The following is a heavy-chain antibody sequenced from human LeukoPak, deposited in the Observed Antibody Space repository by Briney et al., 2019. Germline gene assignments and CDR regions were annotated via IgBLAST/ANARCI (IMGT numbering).Heavy chain of an antibody. D-gene: IGHD2-2*01. J-gene: IGHJ4*02. V-gene: IGHV3-7*01. CDR2: IKQDGSEK. Sequence: PGGSLRLSCAASGFTFSSYWMSWVRQAPGKGLEWVANIKQDGSEKYYVDSVKGRFTISRDNAKNSLYLQMNSLRADDTAVYYCARVRGGYQPDYWGQGTLVTVSS. CDR3: ARVRGGYQPDY. CDR1: GFTFSSYW.